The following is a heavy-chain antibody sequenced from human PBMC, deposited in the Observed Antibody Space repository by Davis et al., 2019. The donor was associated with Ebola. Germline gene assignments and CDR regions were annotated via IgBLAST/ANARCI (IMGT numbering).Heavy chain of an antibody. D-gene: IGHD6-6*01. CDR1: GGPISSGDYY. Sequence: SETLSLTCSVSGGPISSGDYYWSWLRQPPGKGLEWIAYSCYSEGTFYNPSLRSRVSVSLETSKNQFSLMVTSVTAADTAVYYCARHHARSRSLVPFDIWGQGTMVTVSS. V-gene: IGHV4-30-4*01. CDR3: ARHHARSRSLVPFDI. CDR2: SCYSEGT. J-gene: IGHJ3*02.